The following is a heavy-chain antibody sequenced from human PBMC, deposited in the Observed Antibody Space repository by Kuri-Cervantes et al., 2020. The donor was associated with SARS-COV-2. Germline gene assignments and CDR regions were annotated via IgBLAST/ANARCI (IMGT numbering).Heavy chain of an antibody. Sequence: GGSLRLSCAASGFTFSSYAMHWVRQAPGKGLEWVAVISYDGSNKYYADSVKGRFTISRDNSKNTLYLQMNSLRAEDTAVYYCAGDADDSSGYDYFDYWGQGTLVTVSS. CDR1: GFTFSSYA. CDR3: AGDADDSSGYDYFDY. D-gene: IGHD3-22*01. CDR2: ISYDGSNK. V-gene: IGHV3-30*04. J-gene: IGHJ4*02.